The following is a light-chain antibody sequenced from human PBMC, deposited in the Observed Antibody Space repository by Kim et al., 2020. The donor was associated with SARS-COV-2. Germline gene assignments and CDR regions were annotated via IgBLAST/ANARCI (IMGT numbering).Light chain of an antibody. CDR3: QSYDSSNVV. CDR2: EDN. J-gene: IGLJ2*01. CDR1: RGSVASNY. Sequence: GKTVTTSCTRSRGSVASNYVQWYQQRPGSAPTTMIYEDNQRPSGVPDRFSGSIDSSSNSASLTISGLKTEDEADYYCQSYDSSNVVFGGGTQLTVL. V-gene: IGLV6-57*03.